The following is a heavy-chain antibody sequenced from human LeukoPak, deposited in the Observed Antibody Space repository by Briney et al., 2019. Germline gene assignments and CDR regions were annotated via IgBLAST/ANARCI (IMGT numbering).Heavy chain of an antibody. CDR2: IYPGDSDT. CDR3: ARRATGHLFIDY. Sequence: GESLKISCKGSGYSFTSFWIGWVRQMPGQGLEWMGIIYPGDSDTRYSPSFQGQVTISADKSISTAYLQWSSLKASDTAMSFCARRATGHLFIDYWGQGTLVTVSS. J-gene: IGHJ4*02. CDR1: GYSFTSFW. V-gene: IGHV5-51*01.